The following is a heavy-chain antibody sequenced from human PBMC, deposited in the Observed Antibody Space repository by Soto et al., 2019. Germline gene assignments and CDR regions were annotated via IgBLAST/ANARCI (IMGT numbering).Heavy chain of an antibody. Sequence: ASETLSLTCAGYGGVFSGYYWSWFRQPPGKGLEWIGEINHSGSTNYNPSLKSRVTISVDTSKNQFSLKLSSVTAADTAVYYCAGVKKTIGGINWFDPWGQGTLVTVSS. CDR1: GGVFSGYY. CDR3: AGVKKTIGGINWFDP. J-gene: IGHJ5*02. CDR2: INHSGST. V-gene: IGHV4-34*01.